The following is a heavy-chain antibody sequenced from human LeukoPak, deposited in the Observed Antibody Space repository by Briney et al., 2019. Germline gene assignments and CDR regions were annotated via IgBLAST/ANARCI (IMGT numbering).Heavy chain of an antibody. CDR2: ISYDGSNK. CDR3: ARDYYGSGSPLDY. CDR1: GFTFSSYA. Sequence: PGRSLRLSCAASGFTFSSYAMHWVRQAPGKGLEWVAVISYDGSNKYYADSVKGRFTISRDNSKNTLYLQMNSLRAEDTAVYYCARDYYGSGSPLDYWGQGTLVVVSS. D-gene: IGHD3-10*01. J-gene: IGHJ4*02. V-gene: IGHV3-30-3*01.